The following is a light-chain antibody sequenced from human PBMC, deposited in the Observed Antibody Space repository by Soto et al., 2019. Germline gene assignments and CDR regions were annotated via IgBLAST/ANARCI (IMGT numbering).Light chain of an antibody. CDR2: GNS. J-gene: IGLJ1*01. Sequence: QAVVTQPPSVSGAPGQRVTISCTGSSSNIGAGYDVHWYQQLPGTAPKLLIYGNSNRPSGVPDRFSGSKSGTSASLAITGLRAEDEADYYCQSYDSSLSGSNVFGTGTKVTVL. CDR3: QSYDSSLSGSNV. V-gene: IGLV1-40*01. CDR1: SSNIGAGYD.